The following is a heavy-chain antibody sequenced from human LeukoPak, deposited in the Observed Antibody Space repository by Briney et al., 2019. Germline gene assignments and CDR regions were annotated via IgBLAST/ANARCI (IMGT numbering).Heavy chain of an antibody. Sequence: ASVKVSCKASGYTFPSYGITWVRQAPGQGLEWMGWISAYNGNTNYAQKLQGRVTMTTDTSTSTAYMELRSLRSDDTAVYYCARDGGYYYDSSGYGDYWGQGTLVTVSS. V-gene: IGHV1-18*01. D-gene: IGHD3-22*01. CDR2: ISAYNGNT. CDR1: GYTFPSYG. J-gene: IGHJ4*02. CDR3: ARDGGYYYDSSGYGDY.